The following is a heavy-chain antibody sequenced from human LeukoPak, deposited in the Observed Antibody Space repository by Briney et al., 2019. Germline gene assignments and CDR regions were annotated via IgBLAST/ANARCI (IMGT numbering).Heavy chain of an antibody. CDR2: ISAYNGNT. V-gene: IGHV1-18*01. J-gene: IGHJ4*02. CDR1: GYTFTSYG. D-gene: IGHD6-19*01. Sequence: ASVKVSCMASGYTFTSYGIRWVRPAPGQGLEWMGWISAYNGNTNYAQKLQGRVTMTTDTSTSTAYMELRSLRSDDTAVYYCARAVAGINPTFDYWGQGTLVTVSS. CDR3: ARAVAGINPTFDY.